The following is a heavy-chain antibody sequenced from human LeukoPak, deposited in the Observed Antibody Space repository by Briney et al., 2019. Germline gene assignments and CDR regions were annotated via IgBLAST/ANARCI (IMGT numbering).Heavy chain of an antibody. V-gene: IGHV3-21*04. Sequence: GGSLRLSCAASAFSLNAYNMNWVCQAPGKGLEWVSSISYTGTYIYYADSVKGRFTISRDNAQNSLYLQMNSLRAEDTAIYYCVRDRGTYRPIDYWGQGTLVTVSS. CDR1: AFSLNAYN. CDR2: ISYTGTYI. J-gene: IGHJ4*02. D-gene: IGHD1-26*01. CDR3: VRDRGTYRPIDY.